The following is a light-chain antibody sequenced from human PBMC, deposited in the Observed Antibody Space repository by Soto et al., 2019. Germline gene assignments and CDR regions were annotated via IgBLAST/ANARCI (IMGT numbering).Light chain of an antibody. J-gene: IGKJ1*01. CDR2: GTS. V-gene: IGKV3-20*01. Sequence: ELVLTQSPDTLSLSPGERDTLSCRASQSVSSSYLAWYQQTPGQAPRLLIYGTSNRATGIPDRFSGSGSGTDFTLTISRLEPEDFAVHYCQQYGTSRWTFGQGTKVDIK. CDR3: QQYGTSRWT. CDR1: QSVSSSY.